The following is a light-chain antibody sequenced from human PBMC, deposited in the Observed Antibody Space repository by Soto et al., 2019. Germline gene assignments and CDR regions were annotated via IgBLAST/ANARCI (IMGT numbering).Light chain of an antibody. CDR1: SSDVGDYNY. CDR3: CSYVGRNTYV. Sequence: QSALTQPASVSASPGQSITISCTGTSSDVGDYNYVSWYQQHPGKAPELIIFDVSKRPSGVPNRFSGSKSGNTASLTISGLRAEDEADYYCCSYVGRNTYVFGTGTKLTVL. J-gene: IGLJ1*01. V-gene: IGLV2-11*01. CDR2: DVS.